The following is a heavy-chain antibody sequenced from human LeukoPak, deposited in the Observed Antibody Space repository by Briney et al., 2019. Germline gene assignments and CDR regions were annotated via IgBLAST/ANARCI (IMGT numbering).Heavy chain of an antibody. CDR3: ARGGSRYCSSTSCYSAFDY. CDR2: INPNSGGT. V-gene: IGHV1-2*02. CDR1: GYTFTGYY. J-gene: IGHJ4*02. Sequence: ASVKVSCKASGYTFTGYYMHWVRQAPGQGLEWMGWINPNSGGTNYAQKFQGRVTMTRDTSISTAYMELSRLRSDDTAVYYCARGGSRYCSSTSCYSAFDYWGQGTQVTVSS. D-gene: IGHD2-2*02.